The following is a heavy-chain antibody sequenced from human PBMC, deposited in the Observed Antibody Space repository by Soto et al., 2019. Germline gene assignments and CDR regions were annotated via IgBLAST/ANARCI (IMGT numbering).Heavy chain of an antibody. D-gene: IGHD6-13*01. CDR3: AGGRLDSSSWYRRNYYYYYGMDV. Sequence: KPSETLSLTCTVSGGSISSYYWSWIRQPPGKGLEWIGYIYYSGSTNYNPSLKSRVTISVDMSKNQFSLKLSSVTAADTAVYYCAGGRLDSSSWYRRNYYYYYGMDVWGQGTTVTVSS. CDR1: GGSISSYY. V-gene: IGHV4-59*01. CDR2: IYYSGST. J-gene: IGHJ6*02.